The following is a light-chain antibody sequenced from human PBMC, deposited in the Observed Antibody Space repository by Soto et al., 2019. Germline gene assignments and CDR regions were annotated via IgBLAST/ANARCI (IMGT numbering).Light chain of an antibody. V-gene: IGLV2-14*01. J-gene: IGLJ2*01. CDR3: SSYGGRDNLI. Sequence: SALTQPASVSGSPGQSITISCTGTSSDVGGYNYVSWYQQHPGKAPKLMIYEVSNRPSGVSNRFSGSKSGNTASLTISGLQAEDEADYYCSSYGGRDNLIFGGGTKLTVL. CDR2: EVS. CDR1: SSDVGGYNY.